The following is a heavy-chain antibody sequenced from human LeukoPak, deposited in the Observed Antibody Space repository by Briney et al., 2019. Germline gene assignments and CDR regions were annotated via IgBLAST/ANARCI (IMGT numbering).Heavy chain of an antibody. J-gene: IGHJ3*01. D-gene: IGHD2/OR15-2a*01. CDR2: SANKGCSYTT. CDR1: GFTFSDHY. V-gene: IGHV3-72*01. Sequence: PGGSLRLSCATSGFTFSDHYMDWVRQVPGQGLEWVGRSANKGCSYTTMYAASVRGRFTVSRDESKNSLYLQMDSLRTEDTAVYYCVRGFNSFDVWGQGTMVIVSS. CDR3: VRGFNSFDV.